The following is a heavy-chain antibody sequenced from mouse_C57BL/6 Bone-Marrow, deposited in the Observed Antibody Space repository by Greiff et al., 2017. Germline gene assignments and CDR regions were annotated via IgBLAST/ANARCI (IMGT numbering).Heavy chain of an antibody. J-gene: IGHJ4*01. CDR2: IYPGSGST. CDR3: ARGGLVTTVVATQVDY. CDR1: GYTFTSYW. D-gene: IGHD1-1*01. V-gene: IGHV1-55*01. Sequence: QVQLQQPGAELVKPGASVKMSCKASGYTFTSYWITWVKQRPGQGLEWIGDIYPGSGSTNYNEKFKSKATLTVDTSSSTAYMQLSSLTSEDSAVYYCARGGLVTTVVATQVDYWGQGTSVTVSS.